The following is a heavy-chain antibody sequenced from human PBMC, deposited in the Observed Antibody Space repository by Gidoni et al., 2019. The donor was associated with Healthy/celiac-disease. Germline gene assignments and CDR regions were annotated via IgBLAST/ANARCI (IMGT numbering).Heavy chain of an antibody. CDR2: ISGSGGST. CDR1: GFTFSSYA. CDR3: AKDGGVYDFWSGYHPSAFDY. D-gene: IGHD3-3*01. V-gene: IGHV3-23*01. J-gene: IGHJ4*02. Sequence: EVQLLESGGGLVQPGGSLRLSCAASGFTFSSYAMSWVRQAPGKGLEWVSAISGSGGSTYYADSVKGRFTISRDNSKNTLYLQMNSLRAEDTAVYYCAKDGGVYDFWSGYHPSAFDYWGQGTLVTVSS.